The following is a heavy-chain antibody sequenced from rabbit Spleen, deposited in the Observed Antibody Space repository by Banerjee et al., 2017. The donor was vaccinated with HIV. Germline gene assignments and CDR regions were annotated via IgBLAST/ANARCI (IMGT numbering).Heavy chain of an antibody. CDR1: GFDFSVYG. D-gene: IGHD4-1*01. CDR3: VREVAARFSL. J-gene: IGHJ4*01. Sequence: QERLVESGGGLVQPGGSLKLSCKASGFDFSVYGLSWVRQAPGKGLEWIGYIDPIFGRTYYANWVNGRFTLSSHNAQNTLYLQLNSLTAADTATYFCVREVAARFSLWGPGTLVTVS. CDR2: IDPIFGRT. V-gene: IGHV1S47*01.